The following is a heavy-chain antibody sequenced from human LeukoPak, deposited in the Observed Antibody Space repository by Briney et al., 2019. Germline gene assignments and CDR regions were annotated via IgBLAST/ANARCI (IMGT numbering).Heavy chain of an antibody. D-gene: IGHD3-3*01. CDR2: IYYSGST. J-gene: IGHJ6*02. Sequence: KPSETLSLTCTVSGGSVSSGSYYWSWIRQPPGKGLEWIGDIYYSGSTNYSPSLKSRVTISVDTSKNQFSLKLSSVTTADTAVYYCAAPRGDYDFWSGYQAAGRFRNYHGMDVWGQGTTVTVSS. CDR3: AAPRGDYDFWSGYQAAGRFRNYHGMDV. CDR1: GGSVSSGSYY. V-gene: IGHV4-61*01.